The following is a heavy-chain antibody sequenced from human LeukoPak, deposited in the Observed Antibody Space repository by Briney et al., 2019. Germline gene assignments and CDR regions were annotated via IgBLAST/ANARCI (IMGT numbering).Heavy chain of an antibody. V-gene: IGHV3-30*18. CDR2: ISFDGSNK. CDR3: AKELILSYTREPYGRPDLDY. CDR1: GFIFSSYN. Sequence: GRSLRLSCAASGFIFSSYNMHWVRQAPGKGLEWVAAISFDGSNKYYADSAKGRFTISRDNSKNTLFLQMNSLRAEDTAMYYCAKELILSYTREPYGRPDLDYWGQGTLVTVSS. D-gene: IGHD1-26*01. J-gene: IGHJ4*02.